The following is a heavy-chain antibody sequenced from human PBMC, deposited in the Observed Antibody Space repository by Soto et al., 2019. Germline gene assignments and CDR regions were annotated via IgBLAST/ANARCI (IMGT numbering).Heavy chain of an antibody. CDR1: GFTFSRYG. CDR3: AKEGTTKRSYYFDF. D-gene: IGHD1-26*01. V-gene: IGHV3-30*18. CDR2: ISYEGRIQ. J-gene: IGHJ4*02. Sequence: QVQLVESGGGVVQPGRSVRLSCAASGFTFSRYGMQWVRQARGKEVEWVAVISYEGRIQYYADFVKGRFTISRDNSKDTLYLQMNSLRVEDTAVYYCAKEGTTKRSYYFDFWGQGTLVTVSS.